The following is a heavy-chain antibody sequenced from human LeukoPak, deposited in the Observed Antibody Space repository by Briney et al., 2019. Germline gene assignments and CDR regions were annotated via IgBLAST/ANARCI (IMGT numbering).Heavy chain of an antibody. CDR3: AKELRRYYDSSGLDY. J-gene: IGHJ4*02. CDR1: GFTFSSYG. Sequence: GGSLRLSCAASGFTFSSYGMHWVRQAPGKGLEWVAFIRYDGSNKYYADSVKGRFTISRDNSKNTLYLQMSSLRAEDTAVYYCAKELRRYYDSSGLDYWGQGTLVTVSS. V-gene: IGHV3-30*02. D-gene: IGHD3-22*01. CDR2: IRYDGSNK.